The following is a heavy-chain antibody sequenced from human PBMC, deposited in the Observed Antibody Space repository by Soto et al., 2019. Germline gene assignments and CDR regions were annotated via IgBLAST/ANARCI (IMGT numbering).Heavy chain of an antibody. J-gene: IGHJ4*02. CDR2: IYYSGST. Sequence: QVQLQESGPGLVKPSQTLSLTCTVSGGSISSDDYYWSWIRQPPGKGLEWIGYIYYSGSTYYNASLKSRVTISVDTSKNQFSLKLSSVTAADTAVYYCARAVGAVVIGYDFDYWGQGTLVTVSS. CDR3: ARAVGAVVIGYDFDY. CDR1: GGSISSDDYY. V-gene: IGHV4-30-4*01. D-gene: IGHD3-3*01.